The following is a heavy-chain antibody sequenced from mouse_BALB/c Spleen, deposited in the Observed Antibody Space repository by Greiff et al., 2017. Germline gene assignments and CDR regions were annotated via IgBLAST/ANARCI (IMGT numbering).Heavy chain of an antibody. V-gene: IGHV1-82*01. Sequence: VQLQQSGPELVKPGASVKISCKASGYAFSSSWMNWVKQRPGQGLEWIGRIYPGDGDTNYNGKFKGKATLTADKSSSTAYMQLSSLTSVDSAVYFCAKYGNWGYYYAMDYWGQGTSVTVSS. J-gene: IGHJ4*01. D-gene: IGHD2-1*01. CDR3: AKYGNWGYYYAMDY. CDR2: IYPGDGDT. CDR1: GYAFSSSW.